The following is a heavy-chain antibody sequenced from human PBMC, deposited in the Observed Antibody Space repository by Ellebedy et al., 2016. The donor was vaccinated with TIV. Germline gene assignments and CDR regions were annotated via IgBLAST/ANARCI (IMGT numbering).Heavy chain of an antibody. CDR2: ISSSGNYR. CDR1: GFTFSDYS. Sequence: GESLKISCAASGFTFSDYSMNWVRQAPGKGLEWVSSISSSGNYRYHGDSVKGRFTISRDNSKNTLYLQMNSLRVEDTAVYYCAKQKSTSAGSSDIWGQGAMVTVSS. V-gene: IGHV3-21*04. J-gene: IGHJ3*02. CDR3: AKQKSTSAGSSDI. D-gene: IGHD2-2*01.